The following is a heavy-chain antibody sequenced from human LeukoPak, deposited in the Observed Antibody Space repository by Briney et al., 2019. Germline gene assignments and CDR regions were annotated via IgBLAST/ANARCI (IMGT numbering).Heavy chain of an antibody. CDR3: ARYSYGPYYYFYGMDV. J-gene: IGHJ6*02. V-gene: IGHV1-18*04. CDR2: ISAYNGNT. D-gene: IGHD5-18*01. Sequence: ASVKVSCKASGYTFTSYYMHGVRQAPGQGLEWMGWISAYNGNTNYAQKLQGRVTMTTDTSTSTAYMELRSLRSDDTAVYYCARYSYGPYYYFYGMDVWGQGTTVTVSS. CDR1: GYTFTSYY.